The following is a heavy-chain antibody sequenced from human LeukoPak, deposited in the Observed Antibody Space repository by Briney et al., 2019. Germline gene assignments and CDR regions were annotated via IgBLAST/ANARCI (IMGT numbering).Heavy chain of an antibody. D-gene: IGHD3-22*01. Sequence: SETLSLTCTVSGGSISSYYWSWIRQPAGKGLEWIGRIYTSGSTNYNPSLKSRVTMSVDTSKNQFSLKLSSVTAADTAVYYCARDPYYYDSSGYWEDAFDIWGQGTMVTVSS. V-gene: IGHV4-4*07. CDR3: ARDPYYYDSSGYWEDAFDI. CDR2: IYTSGST. J-gene: IGHJ3*02. CDR1: GGSISSYY.